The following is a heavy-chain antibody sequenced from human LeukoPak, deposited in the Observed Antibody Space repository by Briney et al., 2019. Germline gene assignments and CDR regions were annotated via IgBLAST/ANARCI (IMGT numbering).Heavy chain of an antibody. Sequence: GASVKVSCKASGYTFTSYFMHWVRQAPGQGLEWMGIINPSGGSTSYAQKFQGRVTMTRDTSTSTVYMELSSLRSEDTAVYYCARGLGPYSTTWYPPLRYWGQGTLVTVSS. V-gene: IGHV1-46*01. D-gene: IGHD2/OR15-2a*01. CDR3: ARGLGPYSTTWYPPLRY. CDR2: INPSGGST. CDR1: GYTFTSYF. J-gene: IGHJ4*02.